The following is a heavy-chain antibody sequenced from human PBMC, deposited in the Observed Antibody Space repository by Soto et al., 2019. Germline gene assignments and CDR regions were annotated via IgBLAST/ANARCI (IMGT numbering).Heavy chain of an antibody. D-gene: IGHD3-16*01. J-gene: IGHJ4*02. CDR1: GYTFTNFG. Sequence: QVQLVQSGTEVKKPGASVKVSCKASGYTFTNFGISWVRQAPGQGLEWMGWISAYNGNTNYAQKVQGRGTMTTARATSTAYLELRSLRSDDADVDDCARGGTPSDYWGQGTLGTVSS. CDR3: ARGGTPSDY. V-gene: IGHV1-18*01. CDR2: ISAYNGNT.